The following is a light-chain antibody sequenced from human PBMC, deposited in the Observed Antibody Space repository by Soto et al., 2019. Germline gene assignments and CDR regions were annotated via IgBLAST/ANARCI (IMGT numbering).Light chain of an antibody. CDR3: QQYGSSPNT. J-gene: IGKJ1*01. V-gene: IGKV3-20*01. Sequence: EIGSTQSPGILSLSPGERATLSCRASQSVSSCYLAWYQQKPCQAPSLLIYGASSRATGTPDRFIGSGSGTDFTLTISRLEPEDFAVYCCQQYGSSPNTFGQGTKVEIK. CDR2: GAS. CDR1: QSVSSCY.